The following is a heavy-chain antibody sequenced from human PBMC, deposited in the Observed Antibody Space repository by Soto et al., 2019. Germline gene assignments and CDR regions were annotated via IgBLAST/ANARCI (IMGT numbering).Heavy chain of an antibody. Sequence: SETLSLTCTVSCGSISSSSYYWGWIRQPPGKGLEWIGSIYYSGSTYYNPSLKSRVTISVDTSKNQFSLKLSSVTAADTAVYYCARQFSRSAFHRNWFDPWGQGTLVTVSS. J-gene: IGHJ5*02. CDR1: CGSISSSSYY. D-gene: IGHD6-25*01. CDR3: ARQFSRSAFHRNWFDP. CDR2: IYYSGST. V-gene: IGHV4-39*01.